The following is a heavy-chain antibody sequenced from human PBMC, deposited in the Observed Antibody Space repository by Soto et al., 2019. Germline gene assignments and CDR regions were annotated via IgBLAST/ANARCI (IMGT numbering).Heavy chain of an antibody. Sequence: HPGGSLRLSCAASGFAFSSHPMSWVCQAPEKGLGWVAGISDGGDLTYNADSVRGRFTISRDNSRNTLYLQMNSLRAEDTAVYYCARRVIGSSRAFDIWGQGTMVTVSS. CDR3: ARRVIGSSRAFDI. CDR1: GFAFSSHP. V-gene: IGHV3-23*01. J-gene: IGHJ3*02. D-gene: IGHD3-10*01. CDR2: ISDGGDLT.